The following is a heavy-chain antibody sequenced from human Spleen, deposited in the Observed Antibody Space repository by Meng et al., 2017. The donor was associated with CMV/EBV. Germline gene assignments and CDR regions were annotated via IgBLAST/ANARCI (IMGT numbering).Heavy chain of an antibody. V-gene: IGHV3-23*01. Sequence: GGSLRLSCAASGFTFSTFAMSWVRQGPGKGLEWVSSIRGSGGSTYYADSVKGRFIISRDNSKNTLCLQMNSLRADDTAVYYCARTYDILTAFDYWGQGTLVTVSS. CDR1: GFTFSTFA. D-gene: IGHD3-9*01. J-gene: IGHJ4*02. CDR3: ARTYDILTAFDY. CDR2: IRGSGGST.